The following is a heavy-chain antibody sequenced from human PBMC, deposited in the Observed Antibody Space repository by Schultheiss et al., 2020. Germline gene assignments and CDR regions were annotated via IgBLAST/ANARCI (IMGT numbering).Heavy chain of an antibody. J-gene: IGHJ5*02. CDR1: GFTFSSYD. Sequence: GGSLRLSCAASGFTFSSYDMHWVRQAPGKGLEWVSGISWNSGSIGYADSVKGRFTISRDNSKNTLYLQMNSLRAEDTAVYYCAKGGHHLYDILTANWFDPWGQGTLVTVSS. CDR2: ISWNSGSI. V-gene: IGHV3-NL1*01. D-gene: IGHD3-9*01. CDR3: AKGGHHLYDILTANWFDP.